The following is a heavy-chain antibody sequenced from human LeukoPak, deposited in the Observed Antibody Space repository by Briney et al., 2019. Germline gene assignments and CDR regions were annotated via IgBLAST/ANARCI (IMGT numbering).Heavy chain of an antibody. V-gene: IGHV4-59*12. CDR1: NGSISSYY. D-gene: IGHD3-22*01. Sequence: PSETLSLTCTVSNGSISSYYWSWIRQPPGKGLEWIGYIYYSGSTYYNPSLKSRVTISLDTSKNQFSLKLSSVTAADTAVYYCARWRVAYYYDSSGYYPGAFDIWGQGTMVTVSS. CDR2: IYYSGST. J-gene: IGHJ3*02. CDR3: ARWRVAYYYDSSGYYPGAFDI.